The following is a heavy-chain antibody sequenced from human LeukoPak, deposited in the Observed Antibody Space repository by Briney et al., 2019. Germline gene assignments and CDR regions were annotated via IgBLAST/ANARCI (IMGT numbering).Heavy chain of an antibody. CDR1: GFTFSSYW. J-gene: IGHJ4*02. D-gene: IGHD3-22*01. CDR2: INQDGSEK. CDR3: ARGDSSGYFDY. Sequence: GGSLRLSCAASGFTFSSYWMSWVRQAPGKGLEWVANINQDGSEKYYLPSVKGRLTISRDNAKSSLYLQMNSLRAEGTAVYYCARGDSSGYFDYWGQGTLVTVSS. V-gene: IGHV3-7*01.